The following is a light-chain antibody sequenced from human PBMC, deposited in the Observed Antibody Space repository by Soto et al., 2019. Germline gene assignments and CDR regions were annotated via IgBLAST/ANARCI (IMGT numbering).Light chain of an antibody. CDR3: QQFSSYPLT. J-gene: IGKJ4*01. CDR1: QTVRNNY. Sequence: EIVMTQSPAILSLSPGERVTLSCRASQTVRNNYLAWYQQKPGQAPRLLIYDASSRATGIPDRFSGGGSGTDFTLTISRLEPEDFAVYYCQQFSSYPLTFGGGTKVDIK. V-gene: IGKV3-20*01. CDR2: DAS.